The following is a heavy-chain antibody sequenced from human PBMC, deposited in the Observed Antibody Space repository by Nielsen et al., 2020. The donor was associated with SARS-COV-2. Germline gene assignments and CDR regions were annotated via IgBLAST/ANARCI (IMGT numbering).Heavy chain of an antibody. CDR1: GFTFSSYS. CDR3: ARATPYYYDSSGYYGY. V-gene: IGHV3-21*01. J-gene: IGHJ4*02. Sequence: GSLRLSCAASGFTFSSYSMNWVRQAPGKGLEWVSSISSSSSYIYYADSVKGRFTISRDNAKNSLYLQMNSLRAEDTAVYYCARATPYYYDSSGYYGYWGQGTLVTVSS. CDR2: ISSSSSYI. D-gene: IGHD3-22*01.